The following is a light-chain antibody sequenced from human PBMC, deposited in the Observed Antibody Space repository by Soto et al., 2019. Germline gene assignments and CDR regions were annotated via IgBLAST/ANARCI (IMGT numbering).Light chain of an antibody. CDR3: EQRGGWPRT. J-gene: IGKJ1*01. V-gene: IGKV3-11*01. CDR2: DSS. CDR1: QSFSNN. Sequence: EIVLTQSPATLSLSPGARATLSCRASQSFSNNLAWYQQKPVQAPRLLIYDSSTRATGIPPRCIGSGSGTDFTLTISSLEPADFAVYYCEQRGGWPRTFGQGTKVEIK.